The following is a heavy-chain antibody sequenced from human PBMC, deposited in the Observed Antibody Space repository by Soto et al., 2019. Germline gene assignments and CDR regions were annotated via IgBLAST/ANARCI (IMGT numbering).Heavy chain of an antibody. CDR1: GVSFSAYT. V-gene: IGHV3-21*01. Sequence: EVNLVESVGGLVKHGGSLRLSCAASGVSFSAYTMIWVRQAPGKGLEWVSSINSDSTYKYNADSVKGRFTISRDNAGTSLSLRMNNLRAGDAARYYCARDRNRWVVDSVVGDYWGQGSLVTVSS. J-gene: IGHJ4*02. CDR2: INSDSTYK. D-gene: IGHD2-15*01. CDR3: ARDRNRWVVDSVVGDY.